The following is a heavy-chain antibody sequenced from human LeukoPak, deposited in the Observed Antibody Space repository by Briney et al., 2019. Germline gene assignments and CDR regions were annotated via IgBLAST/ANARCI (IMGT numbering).Heavy chain of an antibody. CDR2: IYYSGST. J-gene: IGHJ5*02. D-gene: IGHD2-2*01. CDR3: ASVSGGYCSSTSCSQTNNWFDP. Sequence: SETLSLTCTVSGGSISSGDYYWSWIRQPPGTGLEWIVYIYYSGSTYYNPSLKSRVTISVDTSKNQFSLKLSSVTAADTAVYYCASVSGGYCSSTSCSQTNNWFDPWGQGTLVTVSS. V-gene: IGHV4-30-4*01. CDR1: GGSISSGDYY.